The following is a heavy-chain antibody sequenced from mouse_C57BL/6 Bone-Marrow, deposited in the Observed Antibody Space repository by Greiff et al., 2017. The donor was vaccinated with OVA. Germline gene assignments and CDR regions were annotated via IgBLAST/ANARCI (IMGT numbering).Heavy chain of an antibody. D-gene: IGHD3-3*01. CDR1: GYTFTSYW. J-gene: IGHJ2*01. V-gene: IGHV1-61*01. Sequence: QVQLQQPGAELVRPGSSVKLSCKASGYTFTSYWMDWVKQRPGQGLEWIGNIYPSDSETHYNQKFKDKATLTVDKSSSTAYMQLSSLTSEDSAVYYCAGKTPGRVYFDYWGQGTTLTVSS. CDR2: IYPSDSET. CDR3: AGKTPGRVYFDY.